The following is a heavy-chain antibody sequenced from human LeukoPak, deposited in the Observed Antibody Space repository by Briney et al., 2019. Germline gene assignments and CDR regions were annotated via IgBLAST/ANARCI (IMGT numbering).Heavy chain of an antibody. J-gene: IGHJ6*03. V-gene: IGHV1-18*01. Sequence: ASVKVSCKASGYTFTSYGISWVRQAPGQGLEWMGWISAYNGNTNYAQKLQGRVTMTTDTSTSTAYMELRSLRSDDTAVYYCARAYCSGGSCYFDYYYYYMDVWGKGTTVTVPS. CDR2: ISAYNGNT. CDR1: GYTFTSYG. CDR3: ARAYCSGGSCYFDYYYYYMDV. D-gene: IGHD2-15*01.